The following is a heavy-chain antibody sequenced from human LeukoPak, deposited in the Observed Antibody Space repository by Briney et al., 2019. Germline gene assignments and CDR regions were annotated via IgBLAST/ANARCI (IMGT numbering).Heavy chain of an antibody. CDR3: ARKGSSGYFDY. D-gene: IGHD6-6*01. CDR1: GGSISSYY. V-gene: IGHV4-4*07. J-gene: IGHJ4*02. CDR2: IYSSGTT. Sequence: SETLSLTCTVSGGSISSYYWNWIRQPAGKALEWIGRIYSSGTTNYNPSLKSRVTLSVDPSKNQFSLKLSSVTAADTAIYYCARKGSSGYFDYWGQGTLVTVSS.